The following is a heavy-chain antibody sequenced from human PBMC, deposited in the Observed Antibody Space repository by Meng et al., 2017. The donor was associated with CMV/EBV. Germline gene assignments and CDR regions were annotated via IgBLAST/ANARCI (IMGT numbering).Heavy chain of an antibody. CDR2: ISSSGSTI. CDR3: AREGFYYDSSGYYSGFDY. J-gene: IGHJ4*02. D-gene: IGHD3-22*01. CDR1: GFTFSSYE. Sequence: GSLKISCAASGFTFSSYEMNWVRQAPGKGLEWVSYISSSGSTIYYADSVKGRFTISRDNAKNSLYLQMNSLRAEDTAVYYCAREGFYYDSSGYYSGFDYWGQGTLVTVSS. V-gene: IGHV3-48*03.